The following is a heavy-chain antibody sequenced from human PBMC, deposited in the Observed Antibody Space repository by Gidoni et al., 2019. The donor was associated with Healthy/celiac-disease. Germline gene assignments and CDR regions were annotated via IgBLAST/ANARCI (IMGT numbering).Heavy chain of an antibody. D-gene: IGHD2-2*01. Sequence: EVQLVESGGGLVKPGGSLRLSCAASGFTFSNDWMSWVRQAPGKGLEWVGRIKSKTDGGTTDYAAPVKGRFTISRDDSKNTLYLQMNSLKTEDTAVYYCTTDQTVVVPAAIGYYYYGMDVWGQGTTVTVSS. V-gene: IGHV3-15*01. J-gene: IGHJ6*02. CDR3: TTDQTVVVPAAIGYYYYGMDV. CDR2: IKSKTDGGTT. CDR1: GFTFSNDW.